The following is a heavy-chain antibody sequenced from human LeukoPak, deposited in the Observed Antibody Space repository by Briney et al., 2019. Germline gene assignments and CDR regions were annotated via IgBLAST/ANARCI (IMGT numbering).Heavy chain of an antibody. V-gene: IGHV1-46*01. CDR3: ARDLAIVVVPGSMDYFFYMDV. CDR2: INPSGYST. D-gene: IGHD2-2*01. Sequence: GASVRVSCKASGYIFSSYYIHWVRQAPGQGLEWKGIINPSGYSTRYAQKFQDRVTMTRDMSTSTVYMEMSSLRSEDTATCYCARDLAIVVVPGSMDYFFYMDVWGKGTTVIVSS. CDR1: GYIFSSYY. J-gene: IGHJ6*03.